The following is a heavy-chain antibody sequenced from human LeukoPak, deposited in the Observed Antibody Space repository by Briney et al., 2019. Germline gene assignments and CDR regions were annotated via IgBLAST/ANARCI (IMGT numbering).Heavy chain of an antibody. CDR3: ARHLLGGRGYYFDY. D-gene: IGHD2-8*02. CDR2: IYYSGST. J-gene: IGHJ4*02. CDR1: GGSISSSSYY. V-gene: IGHV4-39*01. Sequence: SETLSLTCTVSGGSISSSSYYWGWIRQPPGKGREWIGSIYYSGSTYYNPSLKSRVTISVDTSKNQFSLKLSSVTAADTAVYYFARHLLGGRGYYFDYWGQGTLVTVSS.